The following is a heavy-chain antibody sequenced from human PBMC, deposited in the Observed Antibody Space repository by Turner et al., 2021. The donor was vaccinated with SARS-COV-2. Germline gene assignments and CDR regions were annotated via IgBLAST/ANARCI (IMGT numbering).Heavy chain of an antibody. D-gene: IGHD1-26*01. Sequence: QVQPVQSGAEVKKPGSSVKVSCKASGGTFSSYAISWVRQAPGQGLEWMGGIIPILGIANYAQKFQGRVTITADKSRSSAYMELSSLRSEDTAVYYCARDGKWEPLDYWGQGTLVTVSS. CDR1: GGTFSSYA. V-gene: IGHV1-69*10. CDR3: ARDGKWEPLDY. J-gene: IGHJ4*02. CDR2: IIPILGIA.